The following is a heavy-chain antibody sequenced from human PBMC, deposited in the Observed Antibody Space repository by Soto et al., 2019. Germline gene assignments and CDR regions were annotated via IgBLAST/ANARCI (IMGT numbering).Heavy chain of an antibody. Sequence: PGESLKISCKGSGYSFTSYWISWVRQMPGKGLEWMGRIDPSDSYTNYSPSFQGHVTISADKSIGTAYLQWSSLKASDTAMYYCARHNLPEGLIAALFRGPINPYGMDVWGQGTTVTVSS. D-gene: IGHD6-6*01. V-gene: IGHV5-10-1*01. CDR2: IDPSDSYT. J-gene: IGHJ6*02. CDR3: ARHNLPEGLIAALFRGPINPYGMDV. CDR1: GYSFTSYW.